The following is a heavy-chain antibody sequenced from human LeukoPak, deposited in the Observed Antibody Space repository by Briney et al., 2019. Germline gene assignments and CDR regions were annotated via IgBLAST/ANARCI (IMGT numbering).Heavy chain of an antibody. J-gene: IGHJ4*02. CDR2: ISSSSVYI. D-gene: IGHD2-15*01. CDR1: GFTFSSYG. V-gene: IGHV3-21*01. CDR3: ARDVGKAYFDY. Sequence: PGRSLRLSCAASGFTFSSYGMKWVRQAPGKGLEWVSSISSSSVYIYYADSVKGRFTISRDNAKNSLYLQMASLRAEDTAVYYCARDVGKAYFDYWGQGTLVTVSS.